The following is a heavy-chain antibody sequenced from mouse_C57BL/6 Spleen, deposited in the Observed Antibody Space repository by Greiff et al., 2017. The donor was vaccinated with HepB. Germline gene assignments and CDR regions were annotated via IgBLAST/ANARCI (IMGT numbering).Heavy chain of an antibody. CDR3: AIPIYYDYDGPDV. Sequence: QVQLQQSGAELVRPGASVKLSCKASGYTFTDYYINWVKQRPGQGLEWIARIYPGSGNTYYNEKFKGKATLTAEKSSSTAYMQLSSLTSEDSAVYFCAIPIYYDYDGPDVWGTGTTVTVSS. V-gene: IGHV1-76*01. D-gene: IGHD2-4*01. CDR1: GYTFTDYY. CDR2: IYPGSGNT. J-gene: IGHJ1*03.